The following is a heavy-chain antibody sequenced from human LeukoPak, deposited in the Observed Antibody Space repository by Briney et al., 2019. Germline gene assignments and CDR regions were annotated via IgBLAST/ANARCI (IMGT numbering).Heavy chain of an antibody. CDR1: GFSFSTYW. CDR2: IKQDGSEE. Sequence: GGSLRLSCAVSGFSFSTYWMGWVRQAPGKGLEWVANIKQDGSEEYYVDSVKGRFTISRDNAKNSLYLQMSSLRAEDTAVYYCARDRSPGSYCGQGTLVTVSS. J-gene: IGHJ4*02. D-gene: IGHD3-10*01. V-gene: IGHV3-7*03. CDR3: ARDRSPGSY.